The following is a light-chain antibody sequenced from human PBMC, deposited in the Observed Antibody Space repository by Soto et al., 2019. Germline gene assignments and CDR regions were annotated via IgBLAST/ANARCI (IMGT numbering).Light chain of an antibody. V-gene: IGKV3-15*01. J-gene: IGKJ4*01. Sequence: EIVMTQSPATLSVSPGERATLSCRASQSVSTNLAWYQQKPGQAPRVLIYGASTRATGIPARFSGSGSGTEFTLTISSLQSEDFAAYYCQQYSNWPPLTFGGGTKVEIK. CDR2: GAS. CDR1: QSVSTN. CDR3: QQYSNWPPLT.